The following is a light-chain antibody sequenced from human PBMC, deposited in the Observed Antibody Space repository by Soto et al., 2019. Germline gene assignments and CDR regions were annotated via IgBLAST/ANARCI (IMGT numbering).Light chain of an antibody. J-gene: IGKJ2*01. CDR2: ATS. Sequence: EIVLTQSPGTLSLSPGERATLSCRASQSVSSSYLAWYQQRPGQAPRLLIYATSTRATGIPDRFSGSGSGTDFTLTISSLEPEDSAVYYCQVFSAPPSVYTFGQGTKLEIK. V-gene: IGKV3-20*01. CDR1: QSVSSSY. CDR3: QVFSAPPSVYT.